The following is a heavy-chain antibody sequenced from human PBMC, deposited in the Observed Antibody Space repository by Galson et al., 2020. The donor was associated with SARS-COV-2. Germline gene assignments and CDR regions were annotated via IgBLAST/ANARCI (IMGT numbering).Heavy chain of an antibody. J-gene: IGHJ3*02. V-gene: IGHV4-31*02. CDR3: ARDLGAGGAFDI. Sequence: QHPGKGLEWIGYIYYNGSPYYNPSLKSRVTISVDTSENHFSLKLSSVTAADTAVYYCARDLGAGGAFDIWGQGAMVTVSS. D-gene: IGHD3-16*01. CDR2: IYYNGSP.